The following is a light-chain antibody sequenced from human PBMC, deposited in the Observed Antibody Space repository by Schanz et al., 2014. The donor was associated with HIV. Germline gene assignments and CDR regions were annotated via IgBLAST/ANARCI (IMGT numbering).Light chain of an antibody. CDR1: NIGSKR. CDR3: QVWESGSYV. V-gene: IGLV3-21*01. Sequence: SSELTQPPSVSLAPGKTATITCGGDNIGSKRVNWYRQKPGQAPVVVIYNENDRPSGIPERLSGSKSGSTATLTVSRVEAGDEADYYCQVWESGSYVFGPGTKLTVL. J-gene: IGLJ1*01. CDR2: NEN.